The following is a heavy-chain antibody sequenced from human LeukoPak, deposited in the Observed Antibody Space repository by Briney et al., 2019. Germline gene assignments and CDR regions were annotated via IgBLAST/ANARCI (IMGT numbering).Heavy chain of an antibody. J-gene: IGHJ5*02. CDR1: GFTFSDYW. CDR3: ARGHLDP. Sequence: GGSLRLSCAASGFTFSDYWMNWIRQAPGKGLEWVARIMKDGNEKYYVESIKGRFTISIDNAKNALYLQMNGLRAEDTGVYYCARGHLDPWGQGTLVTVSS. CDR2: IMKDGNEK. V-gene: IGHV3-7*01.